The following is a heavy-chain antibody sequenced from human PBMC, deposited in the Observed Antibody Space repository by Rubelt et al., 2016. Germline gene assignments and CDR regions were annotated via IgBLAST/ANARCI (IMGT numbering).Heavy chain of an antibody. CDR1: GYSLNSGYF. CDR3: ARHSSSLEGYYGMDV. D-gene: IGHD6-6*01. V-gene: IGHV4-38-2*02. Sequence: QVQLQESGPGLVKPSETLSLTCTVSGYSLNSGYFWGWIRQPPGKGLEWIGSIFHSGSTYYNPSLRSRVTISVDTSKNQISLRLGHVTAADTAVYYCARHSSSLEGYYGMDVWGQGTMVTVSS. CDR2: IFHSGST. J-gene: IGHJ6*02.